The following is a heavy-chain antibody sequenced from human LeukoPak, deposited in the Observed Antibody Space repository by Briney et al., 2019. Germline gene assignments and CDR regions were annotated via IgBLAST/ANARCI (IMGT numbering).Heavy chain of an antibody. CDR3: ARDGIADDFDI. Sequence: GGSLRLSCAASGFTFSSYSMNWVRQAPGKGLEWVAVIWYDGSNKYYADSVKGRFTISRDNSKNTLYLQMNSLRAEDTAVYYCARDGIADDFDIWGQGTMVTVSS. CDR2: IWYDGSNK. V-gene: IGHV3-33*08. J-gene: IGHJ3*02. CDR1: GFTFSSYS. D-gene: IGHD6-13*01.